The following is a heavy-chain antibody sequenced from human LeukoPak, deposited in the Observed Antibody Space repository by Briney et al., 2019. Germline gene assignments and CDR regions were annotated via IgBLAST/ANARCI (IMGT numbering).Heavy chain of an antibody. Sequence: PGGSLRLSCAASGFTFSSYAMSWVRQAPGKGLEWAGRIKSKTDGGTTDYAAPVKGRFTISRDDSKNTLYLQMNSLKTEDTAVYYCTATLGYCSSTSCYIDYWGQGTLVTVSS. D-gene: IGHD2-2*02. CDR2: IKSKTDGGTT. J-gene: IGHJ4*02. CDR3: TATLGYCSSTSCYIDY. CDR1: GFTFSSYA. V-gene: IGHV3-15*01.